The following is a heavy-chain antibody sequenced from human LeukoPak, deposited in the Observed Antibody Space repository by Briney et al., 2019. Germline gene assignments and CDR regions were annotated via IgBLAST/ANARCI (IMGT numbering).Heavy chain of an antibody. CDR2: IYYSGNT. J-gene: IGHJ4*02. D-gene: IGHD3/OR15-3a*01. CDR3: ARQTGSGLFILP. Sequence: SETLTLTCTVSGVSISSSNSYWGWIRQPPGKGLEWIGSIYYSGNTYYNASLKSQVSISIDTSKNQFSLRLTAVTAADTAAYYCARQTGSGLFILPGGQGTLVNDSS. CDR1: GVSISSSNSY. V-gene: IGHV4-39*01.